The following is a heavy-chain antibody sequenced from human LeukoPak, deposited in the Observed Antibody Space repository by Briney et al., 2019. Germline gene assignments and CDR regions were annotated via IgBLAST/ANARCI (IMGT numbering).Heavy chain of an antibody. CDR1: GFTFSSYA. CDR3: AKDLEPDDILTGCGAFDY. D-gene: IGHD3-9*01. CDR2: ISGSGGST. J-gene: IGHJ4*02. V-gene: IGHV3-23*01. Sequence: PGGSLRLSCAASGFTFSSYAMSWVRQAPGKGLGWVSAISGSGGSTYYADSVEGRFTISRDNSKNTLYLQMNSLRAEDTAVYYCAKDLEPDDILTGCGAFDYWGQGTLVTVSS.